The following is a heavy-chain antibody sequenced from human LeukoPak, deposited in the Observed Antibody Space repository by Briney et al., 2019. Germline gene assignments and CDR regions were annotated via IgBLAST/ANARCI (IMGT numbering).Heavy chain of an antibody. D-gene: IGHD6-13*01. J-gene: IGHJ4*02. CDR1: GGTFSSYA. CDR3: ARDRVQQQLVFTY. V-gene: IGHV1-69*05. Sequence: GASVKVSCKASGGTFSSYAISWVRQAPGQGLEWMGGIIPIFGTANYAQKFQGRVTITTDESTSTAYMELSSLRSEDTAVYYCARDRVQQQLVFTYWGQGALVTVSS. CDR2: IIPIFGTA.